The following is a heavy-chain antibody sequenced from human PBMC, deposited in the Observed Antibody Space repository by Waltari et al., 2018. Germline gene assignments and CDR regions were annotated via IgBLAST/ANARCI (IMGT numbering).Heavy chain of an antibody. CDR1: GGSISSSSYY. V-gene: IGHV4-39*07. Sequence: QLQLQESGPGLVKPSETLSLTCTVSGGSISSSSYYWGWIRQPPGKGLEWIGSTDYSGSTYYNPSLKSRVTISVDTSKNQFSLKLSSVTAADTAVYYCARDGLGYCSGGSCPFDYWGQGTMVTVSS. CDR3: ARDGLGYCSGGSCPFDY. J-gene: IGHJ4*03. CDR2: TDYSGST. D-gene: IGHD2-15*01.